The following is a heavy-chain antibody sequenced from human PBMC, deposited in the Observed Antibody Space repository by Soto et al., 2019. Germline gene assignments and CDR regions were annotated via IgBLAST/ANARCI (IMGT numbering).Heavy chain of an antibody. D-gene: IGHD2-2*02. CDR1: GGSISSGGYY. CDR3: ARVVVPAAIAYMDV. J-gene: IGHJ6*03. Sequence: SETLSLTCTVSGGSISSGGYYWSWIRQHPGKGLEWIGYIYYSGSTYYNPSLKSRVTISVDTSKNQFSLKLSSVTAADTAVYYCARVVVPAAIAYMDVWGKGTTVTVS. V-gene: IGHV4-31*03. CDR2: IYYSGST.